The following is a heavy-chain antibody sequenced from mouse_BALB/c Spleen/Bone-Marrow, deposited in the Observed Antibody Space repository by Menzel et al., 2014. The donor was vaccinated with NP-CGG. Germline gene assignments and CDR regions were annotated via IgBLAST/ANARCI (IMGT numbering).Heavy chain of an antibody. Sequence: EVKLEESGGGLVQPGGSRKLSCAASRFTFSSFAMHWIRQAPEKGLEWVAFISSGSNIIHYADTVKGRFTISRDNPKNTLFLQMTSLRSEDTAMYYCGRGDYWGQGTTLTVSS. J-gene: IGHJ2*01. CDR3: GRGDY. V-gene: IGHV5-17*02. CDR2: ISSGSNII. CDR1: RFTFSSFA.